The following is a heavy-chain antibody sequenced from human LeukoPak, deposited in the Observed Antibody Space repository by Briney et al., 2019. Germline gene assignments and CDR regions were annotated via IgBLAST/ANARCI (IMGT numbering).Heavy chain of an antibody. CDR1: GYTFTSYD. D-gene: IGHD1-7*01. J-gene: IGHJ4*02. CDR3: ARPGIPGITGTTPLDY. Sequence: ASVTVSCKASGYTFTSYDINWVRQATGQGLEWTGWMNPNSGNTGYAQKFQGRVTMTRNTSISTAYMELSSLRSEDTAVYYCARPGIPGITGTTPLDYWGQGTLVTVSS. CDR2: MNPNSGNT. V-gene: IGHV1-8*01.